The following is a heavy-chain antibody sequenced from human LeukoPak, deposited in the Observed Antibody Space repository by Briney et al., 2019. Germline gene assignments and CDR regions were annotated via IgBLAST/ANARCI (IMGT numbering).Heavy chain of an antibody. J-gene: IGHJ4*02. CDR3: VKGHTSSWYEVNDH. Sequence: GRSLRLSCAAPGFTFDDYAMHWVRQAPGKGLEWVSGISWNSGSIGYADSVKGRFTISRDNAKNSLYLQMNSLRAEDTALYYCVKGHTSSWYEVNDHWGQGTLVTVSS. CDR1: GFTFDDYA. V-gene: IGHV3-9*01. CDR2: ISWNSGSI. D-gene: IGHD6-13*01.